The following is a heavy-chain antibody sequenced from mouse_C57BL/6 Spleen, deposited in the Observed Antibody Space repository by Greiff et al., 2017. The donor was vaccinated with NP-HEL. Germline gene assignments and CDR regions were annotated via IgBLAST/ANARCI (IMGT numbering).Heavy chain of an antibody. CDR1: GYAFSSSW. CDR3: ERPSRQLNNYFDY. Sequence: VQLQQSGPELVKPGASVKISCKASGYAFSSSWMNWVKQRPGKGLEWIGRIYPGDGDTNYTGKFKGKATLTADKSSSTAYMQLSSLTSEDSAVYFCERPSRQLNNYFDYWGQGTTLTVSS. J-gene: IGHJ2*01. V-gene: IGHV1-82*01. CDR2: IYPGDGDT. D-gene: IGHD3-2*02.